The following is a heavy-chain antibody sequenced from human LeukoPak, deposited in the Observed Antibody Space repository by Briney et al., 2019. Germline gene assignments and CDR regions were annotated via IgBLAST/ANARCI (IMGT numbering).Heavy chain of an antibody. CDR3: ARDRGGSSWYNYYDA. CDR2: IHFNGNA. D-gene: IGHD6-13*01. Sequence: SETLSLTCTVSGDSISNNYRSWIRQPAGKGLEWISRIHFNGNADYNPSLQSRVTTSIATPRNQFSLKLTSVTAADTAVFYCARDRGGSSWYNYYDAWGQGILVTVSP. CDR1: GDSISNNY. J-gene: IGHJ4*02. V-gene: IGHV4-4*07.